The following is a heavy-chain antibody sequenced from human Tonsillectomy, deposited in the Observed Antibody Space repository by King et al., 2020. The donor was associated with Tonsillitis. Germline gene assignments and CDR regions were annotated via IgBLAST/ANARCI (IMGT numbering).Heavy chain of an antibody. V-gene: IGHV4-59*01. Sequence: VQLQESGPGLVKPSETLSLTCTVSGGSISSYYWSWIRQPPGKGLEWIGYIYYSGSTNYNPSLKSRVTISVDTSKNQFSLKLSSVTAADTAVYYCARVGQLWSGSFDYWGQGTLVTVSS. CDR3: ARVGQLWSGSFDY. CDR2: IYYSGST. J-gene: IGHJ4*02. CDR1: GGSISSYY. D-gene: IGHD5-18*01.